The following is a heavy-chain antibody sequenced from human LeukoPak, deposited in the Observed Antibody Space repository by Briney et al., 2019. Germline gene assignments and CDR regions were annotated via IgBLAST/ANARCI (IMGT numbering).Heavy chain of an antibody. CDR3: ARDRYSYGYGQNYYYYMDV. CDR1: GYTFTSYG. D-gene: IGHD5-18*01. CDR2: ISAYNGNT. V-gene: IGHV1-18*01. Sequence: ASVKVSCKASGYTFTSYGISWVRQAPGQGLECMGWISAYNGNTNYAQKLQGRVTMTRDTSISTAYMELSRLRSDDTAVYYCARDRYSYGYGQNYYYYMDVWGKGTTVTVSS. J-gene: IGHJ6*03.